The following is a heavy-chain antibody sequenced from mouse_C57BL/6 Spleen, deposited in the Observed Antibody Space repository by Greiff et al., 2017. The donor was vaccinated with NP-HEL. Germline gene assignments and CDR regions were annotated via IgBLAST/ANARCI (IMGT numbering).Heavy chain of an antibody. J-gene: IGHJ4*01. D-gene: IGHD3-3*01. V-gene: IGHV3-6*01. CDR2: ISYDGSN. CDR3: AREGTYAMDY. CDR1: GYSITSGYY. Sequence: ESGPGLVKPSQSLSLTCSVTGYSITSGYYWNWIRQFPGTKLEWMGYISYDGSNNYNPSLKNRISITRDTSKNQFFLKLNSVTTEDTATYYCAREGTYAMDYWGQGTSVTVSS.